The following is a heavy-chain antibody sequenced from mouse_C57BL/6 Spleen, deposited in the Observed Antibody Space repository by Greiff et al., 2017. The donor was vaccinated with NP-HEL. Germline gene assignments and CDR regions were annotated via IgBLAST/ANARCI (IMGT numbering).Heavy chain of an antibody. D-gene: IGHD1-1*01. V-gene: IGHV1-26*01. CDR3: ASRALYYGSSLDY. CDR1: GYTFTDYY. Sequence: VQLQQSGPELVKPGASVKISCKASGYTFTDYYMNWVKQSHGKSLEWIGDINPNNGGTSYNQKFKGKTTLTVDKSSSTAYMELRSLTSEDSAVYYCASRALYYGSSLDYWGQGTTLTVSS. CDR2: INPNNGGT. J-gene: IGHJ2*01.